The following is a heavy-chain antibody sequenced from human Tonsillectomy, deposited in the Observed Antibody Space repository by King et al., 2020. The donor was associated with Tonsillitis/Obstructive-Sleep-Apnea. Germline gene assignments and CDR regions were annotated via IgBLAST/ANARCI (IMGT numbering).Heavy chain of an antibody. CDR1: GYSFAITNSW. D-gene: IGHD3-10*01. CDR3: ARRGVGGAFDV. Sequence: EVQLVQSGAEVKKPGASLRIACRGSGYSFAITNSWISWVRQMPGTGLEWMGRVDPSDSFSTYSPSFEGHVTISVDRSISTAYLHLSSLKASDSAMYYCARRGVGGAFDVWGQGTTVTVSS. J-gene: IGHJ3*01. CDR2: VDPSDSFS. V-gene: IGHV5-10-1*03.